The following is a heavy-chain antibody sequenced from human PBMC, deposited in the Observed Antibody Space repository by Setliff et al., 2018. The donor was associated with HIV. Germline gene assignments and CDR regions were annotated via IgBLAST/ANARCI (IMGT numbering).Heavy chain of an antibody. V-gene: IGHV1-2*04. J-gene: IGHJ4*02. CDR1: RYTFTGYY. D-gene: IGHD3-22*01. CDR3: ARGPRGYDSSYYFDY. CDR2: INPNINPLRGGGGT. Sequence: GASVKVSCKASRYTFTGYYIHWVRQAPGEGLEWVGRINPNINPLRGGGGTNYAQKFQGWVTMTRDTSIITAYMQLDRLGSDDTAVYYCARGPRGYDSSYYFDYWGQGTLVTVPQ.